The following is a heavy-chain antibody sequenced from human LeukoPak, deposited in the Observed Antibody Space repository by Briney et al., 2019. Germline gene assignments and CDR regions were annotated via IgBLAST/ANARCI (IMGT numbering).Heavy chain of an antibody. J-gene: IGHJ3*01. CDR1: GFTFSSYS. D-gene: IGHD2-8*01. CDR3: AKDRKCNTVTCRDAFDV. CDR2: ISSSSSYI. Sequence: PGGSLRLSCAASGFTFSSYSMNWVRQAPGKGLEWVSSISSSSSYIYYADSVQGRFTISRDNFKNTVSLQMNSLRAEDTAVYYCAKDRKCNTVTCRDAFDVWGQGTKVTVSS. V-gene: IGHV3-21*04.